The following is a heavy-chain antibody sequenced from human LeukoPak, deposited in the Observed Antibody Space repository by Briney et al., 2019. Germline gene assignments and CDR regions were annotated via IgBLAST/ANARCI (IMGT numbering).Heavy chain of an antibody. CDR1: GGTFSSYT. J-gene: IGHJ6*03. CDR2: IIPILGIA. CDR3: ARVSSARKYYYYYMDV. Sequence: SSVKVSCKASGGTFSSYTISWVRQAPGQGPEWMGRIIPILGIANYAQNFQGRVKITADKSTSTAYVELSSLRSEDTAVYYCARVSSARKYYYYYMDVWGKGTTVTVSS. V-gene: IGHV1-69*02. D-gene: IGHD2-2*01.